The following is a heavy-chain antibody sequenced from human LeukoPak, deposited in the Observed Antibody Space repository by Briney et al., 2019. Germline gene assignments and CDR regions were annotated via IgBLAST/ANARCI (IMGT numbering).Heavy chain of an antibody. CDR3: ARGPRFGELLWHWFDP. J-gene: IGHJ5*02. D-gene: IGHD3-10*01. Sequence: PSETLSLTCAVSGYSISSGHYWGWIRQPPGKGLEWIGSMYHSGSTYYNPPLKSRVTISEDTSKNQFSLKLRSVTAADTAVYYCARGPRFGELLWHWFDPWGQGTLVTVSS. CDR1: GYSISSGHY. V-gene: IGHV4-38-2*01. CDR2: MYHSGST.